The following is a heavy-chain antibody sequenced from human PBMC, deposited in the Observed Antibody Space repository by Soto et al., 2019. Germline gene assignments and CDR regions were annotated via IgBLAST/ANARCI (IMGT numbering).Heavy chain of an antibody. V-gene: IGHV4-4*07. D-gene: IGHD3-10*01. Sequence: SETLSLTCTVSGGSITTYYWSWIRQPAGKGLEWIGRIHSGGSTNYNPSLRSRVTVSVDMSKNQFSLKLSSVTAADTAVYYCARGPGGFGDFSLDYWGQGTLVTVSS. CDR2: IHSGGST. CDR1: GGSITTYY. J-gene: IGHJ4*02. CDR3: ARGPGGFGDFSLDY.